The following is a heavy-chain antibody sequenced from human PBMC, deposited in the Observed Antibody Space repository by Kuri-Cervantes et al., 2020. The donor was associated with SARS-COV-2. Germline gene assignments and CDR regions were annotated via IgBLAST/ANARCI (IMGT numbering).Heavy chain of an antibody. CDR3: AKDMESGGSYSTFDY. D-gene: IGHD2-15*01. CDR2: ISWNSGSI. Sequence: LSLTCAASGFTFDGYAMHWVRQAPGKGLEWVSGISWNSGSIGYADSVKGRFTISRDNAKNSLYLQMNSLRAEDTALYYCAKDMESGGSYSTFDYWGQGTLVTVSS. J-gene: IGHJ4*02. CDR1: GFTFDGYA. V-gene: IGHV3-9*01.